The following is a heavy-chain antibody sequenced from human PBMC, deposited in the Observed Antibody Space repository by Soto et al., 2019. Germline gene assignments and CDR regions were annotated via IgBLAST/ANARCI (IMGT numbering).Heavy chain of an antibody. CDR1: GFTFSSYA. J-gene: IGHJ5*02. D-gene: IGHD2-2*01. V-gene: IGHV3-30-3*01. CDR2: ISYDGSNK. CDR3: ARDPLEPSSTSWFDP. Sequence: GGSLRLSCAASGFTFSSYAMHWVRQAPGKGLEWVAVISYDGSNKYYADSVKGRFTISRDSSKNTLYLQMNSLRAEDTAVYYWARDPLEPSSTSWFDPWGQGTLVTVSS.